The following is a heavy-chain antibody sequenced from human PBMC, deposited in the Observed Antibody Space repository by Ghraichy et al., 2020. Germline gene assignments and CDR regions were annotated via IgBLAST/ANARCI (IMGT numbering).Heavy chain of an antibody. V-gene: IGHV3-11*01. D-gene: IGHD3-22*01. Sequence: LSLTCAASGFTFSDYYMSWIRQVPEKGLEWVSYISSNSKTIYYGDSVEGRFTISRDNAKNSLYLQMNSLRAEDTAVYYCARSHRYYERSGNWVLDYWGRGTLVTVSS. J-gene: IGHJ4*02. CDR2: ISSNSKTI. CDR1: GFTFSDYY. CDR3: ARSHRYYERSGNWVLDY.